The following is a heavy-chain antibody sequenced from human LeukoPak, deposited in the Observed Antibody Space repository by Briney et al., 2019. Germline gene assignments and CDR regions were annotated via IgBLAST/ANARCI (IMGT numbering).Heavy chain of an antibody. CDR3: ARVSCTTTSCPGWFDP. V-gene: IGHV4-59*01. CDR2: IYYSGNT. D-gene: IGHD2-2*01. J-gene: IGHJ5*02. Sequence: PSETLSLTCTVSGGSISDYYWSWVRQPPGKGLEWIGYIYYSGNTNYNPSSKSRVAISVDTSKNQFSLRLSSVTAADTAVYLCARVSCTTTSCPGWFDPWGQGTLVTVSS. CDR1: GGSISDYY.